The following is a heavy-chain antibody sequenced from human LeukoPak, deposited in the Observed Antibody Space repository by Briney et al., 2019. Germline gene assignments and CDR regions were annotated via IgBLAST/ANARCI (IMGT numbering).Heavy chain of an antibody. V-gene: IGHV6-1*01. D-gene: IGHD5-12*01. CDR3: ARGLPSRYYFDY. J-gene: IGHJ4*02. CDR2: TYYRSKWYN. Sequence: SQTLSLTCAISGDSVSSNSAAWNWIRQSPSRGLEWQGRTYYRSKWYNDYAVSVRSRITINPDTSKNQFSLQLNSVTPEDTAVYYCARGLPSRYYFDYWGQGTLVTVSS. CDR1: GDSVSSNSAA.